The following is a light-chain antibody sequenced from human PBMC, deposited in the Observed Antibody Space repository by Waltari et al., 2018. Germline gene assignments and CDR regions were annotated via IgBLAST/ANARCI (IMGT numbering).Light chain of an antibody. CDR3: QHHFRLPAT. V-gene: IGKV3-20*01. CDR1: QSISRY. CDR2: GAS. J-gene: IGKJ1*01. Sequence: IMLTQSPGTLSLSPGERATLSCRASQSISRYLAWYQQKPGQAPRLLIYGASTRATGIPDRCRGSGSGTDFSLTISGREPEDSAVYYCQHHFRLPATFGQGTKVEIK.